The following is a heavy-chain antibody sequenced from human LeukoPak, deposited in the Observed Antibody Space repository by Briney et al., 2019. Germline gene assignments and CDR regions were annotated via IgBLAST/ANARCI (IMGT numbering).Heavy chain of an antibody. V-gene: IGHV4-38-2*02. CDR1: GYSISSGSY. J-gene: IGHJ5*02. CDR3: ARDGAGAEGAFDP. D-gene: IGHD1-14*01. Sequence: SETLSLTCTVSGYSISSGSYWGWIRQPPDKGLEWIGSIYHSGSTYYNPSLKSRVTISVDTSKNQFSLKLRSVTAADTAVYYCARDGAGAEGAFDPWGQGTLVTVSS. CDR2: IYHSGST.